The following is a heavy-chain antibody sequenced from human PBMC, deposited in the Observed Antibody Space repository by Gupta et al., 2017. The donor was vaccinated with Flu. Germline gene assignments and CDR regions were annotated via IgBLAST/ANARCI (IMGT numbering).Heavy chain of an antibody. CDR1: SYY. J-gene: IGHJ4*02. Sequence: SYYWNWIRQPPGKGLEWIGYIYDSGSSSSSYNPSLRSRVTMSVDRSKKQFSLNLSAVTAADTAVYYCAGSGTYYHVDYWGQGSLVTVSS. D-gene: IGHD1-26*01. V-gene: IGHV4-59*08. CDR2: IYDSGSSSS. CDR3: AGSGTYYHVDY.